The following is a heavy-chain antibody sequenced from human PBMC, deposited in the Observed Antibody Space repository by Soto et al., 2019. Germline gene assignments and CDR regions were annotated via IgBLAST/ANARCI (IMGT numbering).Heavy chain of an antibody. Sequence: SETLSLTCAVSGGSISSSNYWSWIRQPPGKGLEWIGYIYYSGSTNYNPSLKSRVTISVDTSKNQFSLKLSSVTAADTAVYYCARGIYGSSWSPFDYWGQGTLVTVSS. D-gene: IGHD6-13*01. J-gene: IGHJ4*02. CDR2: IYYSGST. V-gene: IGHV4-61*01. CDR1: GGSISSSNY. CDR3: ARGIYGSSWSPFDY.